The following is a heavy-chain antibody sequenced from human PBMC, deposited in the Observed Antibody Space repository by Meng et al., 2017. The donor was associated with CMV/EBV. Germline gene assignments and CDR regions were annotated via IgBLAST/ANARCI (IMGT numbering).Heavy chain of an antibody. CDR2: ISGYNDNT. V-gene: IGHV1-18*01. Sequence: QVQLVQSGAEARKPGASVKVSCKTSGYTFTHHGISWVRQAPGQGLEWMGWISGYNDNTKYARHLQGRVTMTTDTSTNTAYMELRSLRSDDTAIYYCARDTMMIMSFDHWGPGTLVTVSS. CDR1: GYTFTHHG. CDR3: ARDTMMIMSFDH. D-gene: IGHD3-22*01. J-gene: IGHJ4*02.